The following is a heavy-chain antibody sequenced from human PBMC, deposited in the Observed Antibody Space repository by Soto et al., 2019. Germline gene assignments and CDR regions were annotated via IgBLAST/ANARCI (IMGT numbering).Heavy chain of an antibody. J-gene: IGHJ3*02. CDR2: ISSSGSTI. CDR1: GFTFSGYE. D-gene: IGHD6-6*01. CDR3: ARLEDSSSDDAFDI. V-gene: IGHV3-48*03. Sequence: GGSLRLSCAASGFTFSGYEMNWVRQAPGTGLKWVEYISSSGSTIYYADSVKGRVTISRDNANNSLYLQLNSLRPEDTAGDYWARLEDSSSDDAFDILGQGTMVTVPS.